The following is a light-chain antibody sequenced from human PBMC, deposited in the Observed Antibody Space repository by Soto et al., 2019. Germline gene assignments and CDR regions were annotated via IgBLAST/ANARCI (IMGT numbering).Light chain of an antibody. V-gene: IGLV2-14*01. Sequence: LTQPASVSGSPGQSITISCTGTSSDVGAYNRVSWYQQHSGKAPKLMIYEVSNRPSGVSNRFSGSKSGNTASLTISGLQAEDEADYYCLSYTTSSSYVFGTGTKVTVL. CDR3: LSYTTSSSYV. CDR1: SSDVGAYNR. CDR2: EVS. J-gene: IGLJ1*01.